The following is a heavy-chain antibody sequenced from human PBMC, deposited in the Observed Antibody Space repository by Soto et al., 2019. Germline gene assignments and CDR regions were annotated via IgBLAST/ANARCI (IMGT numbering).Heavy chain of an antibody. J-gene: IGHJ5*02. CDR2: IRSKLFGGTA. V-gene: IGHV3-49*03. D-gene: IGHD3-9*01. CDR3: TRDGHDWSNWLDP. Sequence: GGSLRLSCTTSGFTFGDYAMSWFRQAPGKGLEWVGFIRSKLFGGTAEYAASVKGRFTISRDDSKSIAYLQMNSLKTEDTAVYYCTRDGHDWSNWLDPWGQGTLVTVSS. CDR1: GFTFGDYA.